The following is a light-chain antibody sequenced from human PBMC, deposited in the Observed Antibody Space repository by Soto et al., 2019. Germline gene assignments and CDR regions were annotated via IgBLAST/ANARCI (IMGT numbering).Light chain of an antibody. CDR1: SSNIGNNF. J-gene: IGLJ3*02. Sequence: QSVLTQPPSASGTPGQSVTISCSGSSSNIGNNFVFWYHQVPGTAPVLLIYANTQRSSGVPDRFSGAKSGTSASLAISGLRDDDEGDYYCAVWDDGLSGWVLGGGTKLTVL. CDR3: AVWDDGLSGWV. V-gene: IGLV1-47*02. CDR2: ANT.